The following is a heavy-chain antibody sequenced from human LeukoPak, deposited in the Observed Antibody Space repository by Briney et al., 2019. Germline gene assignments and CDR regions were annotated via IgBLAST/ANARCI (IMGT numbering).Heavy chain of an antibody. CDR2: IRSKANSYAT. J-gene: IGHJ3*02. CDR1: GFTFSGSD. Sequence: GGSLKLSCAAFGFTFSGSDMHWVGQASGKGLEWVGRIRSKANSYATAYAASVKGRFTISRDDSKNTAYLQMNSLKTEDTAVYYCARPYYYDSSGYYYDAFDIWGQGTMVTVSS. V-gene: IGHV3-73*01. D-gene: IGHD3-22*01. CDR3: ARPYYYDSSGYYYDAFDI.